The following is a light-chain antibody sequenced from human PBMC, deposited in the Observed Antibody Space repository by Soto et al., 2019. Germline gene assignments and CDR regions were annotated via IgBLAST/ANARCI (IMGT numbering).Light chain of an antibody. CDR1: QSISSY. J-gene: IGKJ4*01. CDR3: QQSYSTPLT. CDR2: AAS. Sequence: DLHMTQSPSSLSASVGDKVTITCRASQSISSYLNWYQQKPGKAPNLLIYAASSLQSGVPSRFSGGGSGTDFTLTISSLQPEDFATYYCQQSYSTPLTFGGGTKVEIK. V-gene: IGKV1-39*01.